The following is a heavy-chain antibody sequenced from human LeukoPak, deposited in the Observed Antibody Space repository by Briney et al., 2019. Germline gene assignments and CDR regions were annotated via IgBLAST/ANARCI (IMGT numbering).Heavy chain of an antibody. Sequence: ASVKVSCKASGGTFSSYAISWVRQAPGQGLEWMGWISAYNGNTNYAQKLQGRVTMTTDTSTSTAYMELRSLRSDDTAVYYCARDSSEITMVRGVITETYYYGMDVWGQGTTVTVSS. V-gene: IGHV1-18*01. CDR1: GGTFSSYA. D-gene: IGHD3-10*01. CDR2: ISAYNGNT. J-gene: IGHJ6*02. CDR3: ARDSSEITMVRGVITETYYYGMDV.